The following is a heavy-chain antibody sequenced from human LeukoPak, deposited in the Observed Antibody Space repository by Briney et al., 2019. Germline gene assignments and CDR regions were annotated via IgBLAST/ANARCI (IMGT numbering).Heavy chain of an antibody. V-gene: IGHV3-7*04. J-gene: IGHJ5*02. Sequence: GGSLRLSCAASGFTFSSYWMSWVRQAPGRGLQWVASIKQDGSEIYYVESVKGRFSTSRDNDKNSLSLQMNSLRAEDTAVYYCARGHSGRWFWWFGAWGQGTLVTVSS. CDR3: ARGHSGRWFWWFGA. CDR2: IKQDGSEI. D-gene: IGHD1-26*01. CDR1: GFTFSSYW.